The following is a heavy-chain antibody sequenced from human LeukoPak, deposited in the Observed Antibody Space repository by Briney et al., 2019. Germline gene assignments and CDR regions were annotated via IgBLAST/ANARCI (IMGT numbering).Heavy chain of an antibody. V-gene: IGHV1-24*01. CDR2: FDHEDGET. D-gene: IGHD6-19*01. CDR1: VYTLTELS. J-gene: IGHJ4*02. CDR3: ATVPGIAVAGTSYFDY. Sequence: ASVYVSCKVSVYTLTELSIHRGPQAPGTEREGMGGFDHEDGETIYAQKFKGRVPMTADTSTDKAYMELSSLRSEDTAVYYCATVPGIAVAGTSYFDYWGQGTLVTVSS.